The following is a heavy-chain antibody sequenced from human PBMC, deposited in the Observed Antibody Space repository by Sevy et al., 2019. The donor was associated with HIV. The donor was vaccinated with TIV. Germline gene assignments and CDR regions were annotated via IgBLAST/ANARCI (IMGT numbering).Heavy chain of an antibody. CDR1: GFTFSSYW. J-gene: IGHJ4*02. V-gene: IGHV3-74*01. CDR3: ASASVQGVIINPLDY. Sequence: GGSLRLSCAASGFTFSSYWMYWVRQAPGKGLVWVSRINSDGIITSYADSVKGRFTISRDNAKNTLYLQMNSLRAEDTAVYYCASASVQGVIINPLDYWGQGTLVTVSS. CDR2: INSDGIIT. D-gene: IGHD3-10*02.